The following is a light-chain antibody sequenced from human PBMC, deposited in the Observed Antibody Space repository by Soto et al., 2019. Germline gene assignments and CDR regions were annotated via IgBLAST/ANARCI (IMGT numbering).Light chain of an antibody. CDR3: QQYNNWPWT. V-gene: IGKV3-15*01. CDR1: QSISDT. Sequence: EIVMTQSPATLSVSPGVRATLSCRARQSISDTLAWYQQKPGQAPRLLIHGASTRAPGFPARFSRSGSGTDFTLTISSRQSEDFAVYSCQQYNNWPWTFGQGTKVEIK. J-gene: IGKJ1*01. CDR2: GAS.